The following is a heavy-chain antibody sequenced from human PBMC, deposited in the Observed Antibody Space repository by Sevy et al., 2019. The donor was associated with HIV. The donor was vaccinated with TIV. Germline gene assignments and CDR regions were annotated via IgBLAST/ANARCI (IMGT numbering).Heavy chain of an antibody. Sequence: GGSLRLSCAASGFTFSNAWMNWVRQAPGKGLEWVSSVSGSSNYIYYAESLKGRFIISRDNAKDTLYLQMNSLRADDTAVYYCARGPPDGSYDYFDYWGQGTLVTVSS. D-gene: IGHD1-26*01. CDR1: GFTFSNAW. J-gene: IGHJ4*02. CDR2: VSGSSNYI. V-gene: IGHV3-21*06. CDR3: ARGPPDGSYDYFDY.